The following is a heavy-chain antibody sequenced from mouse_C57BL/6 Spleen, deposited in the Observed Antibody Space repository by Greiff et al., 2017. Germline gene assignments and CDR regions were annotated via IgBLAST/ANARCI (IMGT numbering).Heavy chain of an antibody. CDR3: ARAVYDGYYGWFAY. CDR2: ISSGSSTI. Sequence: EVKLVESGGGLVKPGGSLKLSCAASGFTFSDYGMHWVRQAPEKGLEWVAYISSGSSTIYYADTVKGRFTISRDNAKNTLFLQMTSLRSEDTAMYYCARAVYDGYYGWFAYWGQGTLVTVSA. CDR1: GFTFSDYG. V-gene: IGHV5-17*01. D-gene: IGHD2-3*01. J-gene: IGHJ3*01.